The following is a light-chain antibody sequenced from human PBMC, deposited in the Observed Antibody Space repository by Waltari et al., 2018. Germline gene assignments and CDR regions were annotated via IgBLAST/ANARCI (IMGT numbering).Light chain of an antibody. Sequence: IVMTQSPRSLSVTPGEAAPISFQSMQSRLHRNGYHYLDWYLPKQGQSPQLLISLGSDRASGVPDRFSGSGSGTDFTLQISRVEAEDVGLYYCLQTLQTPRTFGLGTKVEIK. CDR1: QSRLHRNGYHY. J-gene: IGKJ1*01. CDR2: LGS. V-gene: IGKV2-28*01. CDR3: LQTLQTPRT.